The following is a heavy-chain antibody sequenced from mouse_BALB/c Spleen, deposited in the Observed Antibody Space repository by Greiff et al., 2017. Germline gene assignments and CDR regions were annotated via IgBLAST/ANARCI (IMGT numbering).Heavy chain of an antibody. CDR1: GYSITSGYY. V-gene: IGHV3-6*02. J-gene: IGHJ4*01. D-gene: IGHD2-3*01. CDR2: ISYDGSN. CDR3: ARGGWLLLYAMDY. Sequence: EVQLQQSGPGLVKPSQSLSLPCSVTGYSITSGYYWNWIRQFPGNKLEWMGYISYDGSNNYNPSLKNRISITRDTSKNQFFLKLNSVTTEDTATYYCARGGWLLLYAMDYWGQGTSVTVSS.